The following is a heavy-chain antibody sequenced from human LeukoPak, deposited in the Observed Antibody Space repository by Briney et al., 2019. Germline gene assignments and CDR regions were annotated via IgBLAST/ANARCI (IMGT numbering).Heavy chain of an antibody. D-gene: IGHD3-10*01. CDR3: ARGGSWSFDY. CDR1: GFTFSSYF. Sequence: PGESLRLSCAASGFTFSSYFMNWVRQAPGKGLEWVANIKPDGSETYYVDSVKGRFTISRDNTKNSLYLQMNSLRAEDTAVYYCARGGSWSFDYWGQGTLVSVSS. J-gene: IGHJ4*02. CDR2: IKPDGSET. V-gene: IGHV3-7*01.